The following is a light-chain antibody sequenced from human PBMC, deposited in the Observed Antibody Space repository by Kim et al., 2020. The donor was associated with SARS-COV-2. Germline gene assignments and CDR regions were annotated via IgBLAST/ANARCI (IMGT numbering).Light chain of an antibody. V-gene: IGLV2-14*01. Sequence: QAASVSGSPGQSITISCTGTSSDVGGYNYVSWYQQYPGKAPKLMIYDVSKRPSGVSNRFSGSKSGNTASLTISGLQAEDEADYYCSSYTSSSTYVV. CDR2: DVS. J-gene: IGLJ2*01. CDR3: SSYTSSSTYVV. CDR1: SSDVGGYNY.